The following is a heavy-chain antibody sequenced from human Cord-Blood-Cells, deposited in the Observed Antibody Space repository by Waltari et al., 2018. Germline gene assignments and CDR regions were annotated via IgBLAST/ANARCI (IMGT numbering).Heavy chain of an antibody. V-gene: IGHV3-7*01. D-gene: IGHD6-6*01. Sequence: EVQLVESGGGLVQPGGSLRLSCAASGFTFSSYWMSWVRQAPGKGLGWGANIKQDGSEKYYVDSVKGRFTISRDNAKNSLYLQMNSLRAEDTAMYYCARYSSYDPFDYWGQGTLVTVSS. J-gene: IGHJ4*02. CDR3: ARYSSYDPFDY. CDR1: GFTFSSYW. CDR2: IKQDGSEK.